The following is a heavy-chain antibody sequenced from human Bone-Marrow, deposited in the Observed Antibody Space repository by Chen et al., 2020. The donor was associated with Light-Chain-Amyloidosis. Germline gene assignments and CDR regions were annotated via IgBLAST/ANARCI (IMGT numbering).Heavy chain of an antibody. D-gene: IGHD5-18*01. CDR3: SSIKSVDTASAEDY. Sequence: EVQLVESGGGLVQPGGSLKLSCAASGFSFSDSAMHWVRQVSGKGLEWLGRIRSRANKYATTYAESVKGRFTISRDDSKNTASLQMNSLKPEDTAVYYCSSIKSVDTASAEDYWGQGTLVTVSS. V-gene: IGHV3-73*02. CDR1: GFSFSDSA. J-gene: IGHJ4*02. CDR2: IRSRANKYAT.